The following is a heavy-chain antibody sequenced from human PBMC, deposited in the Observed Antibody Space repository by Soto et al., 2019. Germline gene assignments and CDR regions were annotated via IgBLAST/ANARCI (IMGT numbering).Heavy chain of an antibody. CDR2: IYYSGST. V-gene: IGHV4-39*01. D-gene: IGHD2-15*01. Sequence: QLPLQESGPGLVKPSETLSLTCTVSGGSISSSSYYWGWIRQPPGKGLEWIGSIYYSGSTYYNPSLKSRVTTSVDTSKNQFSLKLSSVTAADTAVYYCARHTPAISISDHWGQGTLVTVSS. CDR1: GGSISSSSYY. J-gene: IGHJ4*02. CDR3: ARHTPAISISDH.